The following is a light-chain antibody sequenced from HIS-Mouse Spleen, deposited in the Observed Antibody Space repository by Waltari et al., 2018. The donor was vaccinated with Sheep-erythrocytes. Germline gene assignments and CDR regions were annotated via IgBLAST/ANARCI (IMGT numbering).Light chain of an antibody. V-gene: IGLV2-14*03. CDR2: DVS. CDR3: SSYTSSSTLFYV. J-gene: IGLJ1*01. Sequence: QAALTQPAAVSGSPGKSITISCTGTSSDVGGYNYVPWYHQHPGKAPKLMIYDVSNPPSGVSNRFSGSKSGNTASLTISGLQAEDEADYYCSSYTSSSTLFYVFGTGTKVTVL. CDR1: SSDVGGYNY.